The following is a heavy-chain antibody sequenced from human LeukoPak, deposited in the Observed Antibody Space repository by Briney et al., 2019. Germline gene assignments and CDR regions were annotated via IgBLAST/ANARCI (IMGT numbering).Heavy chain of an antibody. CDR3: ARLVLDVWGSYRFDP. CDR2: IFYSGST. D-gene: IGHD3-16*02. Sequence: PSETLSLTCTVSGGSISSSSYYWGWIRQPQGKGLEWIGSIFYSGSTYYNPSLESRVTISVDTSKNQFSLKLTSVTAADTAVYYCARLVLDVWGSYRFDPWGQGTLVTVSS. J-gene: IGHJ5*02. CDR1: GGSISSSSYY. V-gene: IGHV4-39*01.